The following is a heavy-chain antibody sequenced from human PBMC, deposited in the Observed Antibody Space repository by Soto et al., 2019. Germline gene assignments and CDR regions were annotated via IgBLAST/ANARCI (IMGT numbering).Heavy chain of an antibody. D-gene: IGHD2-21*02. Sequence: QAQLVQSGAEVKKPGASVKVSCKTSGYTFTAYYIHWVRQAPGQGLEGVGWINPKTGDTKYAQKFQGRVTMTGDTSITTAYMELGRLRSDDTAVYYCARQLAYCGGDCYTEPMDYWGQGTLVTVSS. J-gene: IGHJ4*02. CDR2: INPKTGDT. CDR3: ARQLAYCGGDCYTEPMDY. V-gene: IGHV1-2*02. CDR1: GYTFTAYY.